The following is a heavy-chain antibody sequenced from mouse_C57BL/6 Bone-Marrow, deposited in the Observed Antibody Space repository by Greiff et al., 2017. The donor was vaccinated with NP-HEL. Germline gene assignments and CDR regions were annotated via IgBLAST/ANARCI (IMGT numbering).Heavy chain of an antibody. V-gene: IGHV5-6*01. J-gene: IGHJ2*01. CDR3: ARQGGLLHDY. D-gene: IGHD1-1*01. Sequence: EVKLVESGGDLVKPGGSLKLSCAASGFTFSSYGMSWVRQTPDKRLEWVATISSGGSYTYYPDSVKGRFTISRDNAKNTLYLQMSSLKSEDTAMYYWARQGGLLHDYWGQGTTLTVSS. CDR1: GFTFSSYG. CDR2: ISSGGSYT.